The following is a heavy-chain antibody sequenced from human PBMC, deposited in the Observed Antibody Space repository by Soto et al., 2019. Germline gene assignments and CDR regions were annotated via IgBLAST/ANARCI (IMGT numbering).Heavy chain of an antibody. CDR1: GFTFSSSG. Sequence: GGSLRLSCAASGFTFSSSGMHWVRQAPGKGLEWVSVISYDGTNKYYADSVEGRFTISRDNSKNTLYLQMNSLRAEDTGVYYCAKEFHTWNYFDYWGQGTLVTVSS. D-gene: IGHD1-20*01. J-gene: IGHJ4*02. CDR3: AKEFHTWNYFDY. CDR2: ISYDGTNK. V-gene: IGHV3-30*18.